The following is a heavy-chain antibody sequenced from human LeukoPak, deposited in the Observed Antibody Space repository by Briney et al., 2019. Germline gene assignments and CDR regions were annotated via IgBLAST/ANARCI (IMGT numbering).Heavy chain of an antibody. Sequence: SETLSLTCTVSGGSISSYYWSWIRQPAGKGLEWIGRIYTSGSTNYNPSLRNRVTMSVDTSKNQFSLKLSSVTAADTAVYYCASGVSPDKIWFGELRYYYYMDVWGKGTTVTVSS. J-gene: IGHJ6*03. CDR2: IYTSGST. CDR3: ASGVSPDKIWFGELRYYYYMDV. CDR1: GGSISSYY. D-gene: IGHD3-10*01. V-gene: IGHV4-4*07.